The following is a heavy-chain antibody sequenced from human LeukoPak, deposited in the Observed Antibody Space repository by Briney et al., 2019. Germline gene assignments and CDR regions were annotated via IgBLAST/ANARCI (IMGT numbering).Heavy chain of an antibody. CDR2: MSNDGING. D-gene: IGHD4-23*01. Sequence: GGSLRLSCAASGFTFSSYDMHWVRQAPGKGLEWVAVMSNDGINGNYADSEKGRFTVSRDISKSILYLQMNGLRGDDTAVYYCAKEDYGGNSRWLDPWGQGTLVTVSS. CDR3: AKEDYGGNSRWLDP. V-gene: IGHV3-30*18. CDR1: GFTFSSYD. J-gene: IGHJ5*02.